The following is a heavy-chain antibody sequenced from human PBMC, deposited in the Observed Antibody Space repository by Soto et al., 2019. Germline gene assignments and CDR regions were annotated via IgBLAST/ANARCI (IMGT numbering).Heavy chain of an antibody. CDR1: GFTFSTYA. D-gene: IGHD3-16*01. V-gene: IGHV3-23*01. Sequence: GGSLRLSCAASGFTFSTYAMTWVRRSPGKGLEWVSTISGGGDKTSYADSVKGRFTIARDNSKDTLYLQMNSLRAEDTAIYYCAQCRGTGLARGAEIWGQGTMVTVSS. CDR2: ISGGGDKT. J-gene: IGHJ3*02. CDR3: AQCRGTGLARGAEI.